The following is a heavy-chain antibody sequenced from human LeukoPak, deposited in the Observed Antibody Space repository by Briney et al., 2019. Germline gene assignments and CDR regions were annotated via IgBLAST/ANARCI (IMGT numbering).Heavy chain of an antibody. Sequence: GSSVNVSCKASGGTFSYYAISWVRQAPGQGPEWMGGIIPFLGSANYPQKFQGRVTITADESTNSAYMELSSLRFEDTAVYYCARGEGVIVPDADPLYYYMDVWGKGTTVTVSS. J-gene: IGHJ6*03. D-gene: IGHD2-2*01. V-gene: IGHV1-69*01. CDR1: GGTFSYYA. CDR2: IIPFLGSA. CDR3: ARGEGVIVPDADPLYYYMDV.